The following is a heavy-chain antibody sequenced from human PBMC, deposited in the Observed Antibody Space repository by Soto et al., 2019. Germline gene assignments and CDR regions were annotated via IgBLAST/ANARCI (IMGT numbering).Heavy chain of an antibody. CDR1: GFTSSSYG. J-gene: IGHJ6*02. Sequence: GGSLRLSCAASGFTSSSYGRHWVRQAPGKGLEWVAVIWYDGGNKYYADSVKGRFTISRDNSKNTLYLQMNSLRAEDTAVYYCARDSAAAGTAYYNYGMDVWGQGTTVTVPS. D-gene: IGHD6-13*01. V-gene: IGHV3-33*01. CDR3: ARDSAAAGTAYYNYGMDV. CDR2: IWYDGGNK.